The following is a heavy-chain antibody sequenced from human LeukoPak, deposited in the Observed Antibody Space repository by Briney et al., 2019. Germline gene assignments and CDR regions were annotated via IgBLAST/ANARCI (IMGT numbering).Heavy chain of an antibody. V-gene: IGHV2-5*01. CDR2: IYWNDDK. CDR3: AKTDYYGSGSYYPSDY. D-gene: IGHD3-10*01. Sequence: SGPTLVNPTQTLTLTCTFSGFSLSTSGVGVGWIRPPPGKALEWLALIYWNDDKRYSPSLKSRLTITKDTSKNQVVLTMTNMDPVDTATYYCAKTDYYGSGSYYPSDYWGQGTLVTVSS. CDR1: GFSLSTSGVG. J-gene: IGHJ4*02.